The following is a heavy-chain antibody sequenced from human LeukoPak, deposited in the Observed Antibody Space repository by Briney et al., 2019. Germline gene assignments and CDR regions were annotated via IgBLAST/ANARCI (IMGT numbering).Heavy chain of an antibody. CDR2: IYSGGST. J-gene: IGHJ3*02. Sequence: GGSLRLSCAASGFTVSSNYMSWVRQAPGKGLEWVSVIYSGGSTYYADSVKGRFTISRHNSKNTLYLQMYSLRAEDTAVYYCASSSGWYGDAFDIWGQGTMVTVSS. D-gene: IGHD6-19*01. V-gene: IGHV3-53*04. CDR3: ASSSGWYGDAFDI. CDR1: GFTVSSNY.